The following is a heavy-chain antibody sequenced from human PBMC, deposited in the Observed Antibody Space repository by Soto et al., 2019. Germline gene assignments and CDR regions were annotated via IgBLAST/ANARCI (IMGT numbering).Heavy chain of an antibody. Sequence: QVQLQESGPGLVQPSQTLSLTCTVSGGSISSGDYSWIWIRQPPGKGLEWIGFIPYSGTTPYSASLRTRGSISVHTSKNKFSLDLSSVTAADTAMYYCATMGTPVTGLYYFDYWGQGTLVTVSS. CDR2: IPYSGTT. CDR1: GGSISSGDYS. J-gene: IGHJ4*02. CDR3: ATMGTPVTGLYYFDY. V-gene: IGHV4-30-4*01. D-gene: IGHD4-17*01.